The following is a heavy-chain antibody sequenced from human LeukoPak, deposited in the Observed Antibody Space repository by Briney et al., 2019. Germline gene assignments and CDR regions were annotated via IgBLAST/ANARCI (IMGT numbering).Heavy chain of an antibody. D-gene: IGHD3-3*02. J-gene: IGHJ4*02. CDR2: IYYSGST. CDR3: ARGGIRQTFDN. V-gene: IGHV4-59*01. Sequence: SETLSLTCAVSGGSISTYYWNWIRQPPGKGLEWIGYIYYSGSTNYNPSLKSRVTISVDTSKNQFSLNLTSVTAADTAVYYCARGGIRQTFDNWGQGTLVTVSS. CDR1: GGSISTYY.